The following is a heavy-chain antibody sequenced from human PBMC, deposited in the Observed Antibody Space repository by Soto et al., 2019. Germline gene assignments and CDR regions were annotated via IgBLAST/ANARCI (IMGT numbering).Heavy chain of an antibody. CDR1: GFTFSSYA. D-gene: IGHD6-13*01. V-gene: IGHV3-30*04. CDR2: ISYDGSTT. CDR3: ARGPFYGSS. J-gene: IGHJ4*02. Sequence: SGFTFSSYAMHWVRQAPGKGLEWVAVISYDGSTTEYADSVKGRFTISRGNAKNTLYLQIHSLRVEDTAVYYCARGPFYGSSWGQGTLVTVSS.